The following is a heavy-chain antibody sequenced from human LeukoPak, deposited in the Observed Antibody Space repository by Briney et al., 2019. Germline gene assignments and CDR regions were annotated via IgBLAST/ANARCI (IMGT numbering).Heavy chain of an antibody. CDR2: IDSDGNT. CDR3: ARDYPSFDY. J-gene: IGHJ4*02. CDR1: GFTVSSNY. Sequence: GGSLRLSCAASGFTVSSNYMSWVRQAPGKGLEWVSLIDSDGNTYYADSVKGRFTISRDNSKNTLYLQMNSLRAEDTAVYYCARDYPSFDYWGQGTLVTVSS. V-gene: IGHV3-53*01.